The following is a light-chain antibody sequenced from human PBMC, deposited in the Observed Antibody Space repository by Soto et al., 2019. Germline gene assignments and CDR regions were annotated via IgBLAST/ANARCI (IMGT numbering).Light chain of an antibody. CDR1: SSDVGGYNY. J-gene: IGLJ1*01. CDR3: SSYTGSSTPYV. CDR2: EVS. Sequence: QSALTQPASVSGSPGQSITISCTGTSSDVGGYNYVSWDQQHPGKAPKLMIYEVSNRPSGISNRFSGSKSGNTASLTISGLQAEDEADYYCSSYTGSSTPYVFGTGTKLTVL. V-gene: IGLV2-14*01.